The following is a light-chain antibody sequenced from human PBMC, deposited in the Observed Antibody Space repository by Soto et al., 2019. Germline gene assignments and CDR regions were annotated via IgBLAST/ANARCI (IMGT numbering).Light chain of an antibody. CDR3: SSYTSGSSPHV. V-gene: IGLV2-14*01. CDR2: GVT. J-gene: IGLJ1*01. CDR1: SSDVGAYYS. Sequence: QSALTQPASVSGSPGQSITISCTGTSSDVGAYYSVSWYQHHPGKAPKLIIYGVTNRPSGVSNRFSGCKSGNTASPTISGLQGEDEADYHCSSYTSGSSPHVFGAGTKLTVL.